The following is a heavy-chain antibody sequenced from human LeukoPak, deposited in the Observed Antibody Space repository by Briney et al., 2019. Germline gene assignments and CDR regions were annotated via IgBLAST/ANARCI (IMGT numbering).Heavy chain of an antibody. CDR1: GGSISSGSYY. CDR3: ARGHSSGWYGGAFDI. J-gene: IGHJ3*02. D-gene: IGHD6-19*01. CDR2: IHTSGST. Sequence: SETLSLTCTVSGGSISSGSYYWSWIRQPAGKGLEWIGRIHTSGSTNYNPSLKSRVTISVDTSKNQFSLKLSSVTAADTAVYYCARGHSSGWYGGAFDIWGQGTMVTVSS. V-gene: IGHV4-61*02.